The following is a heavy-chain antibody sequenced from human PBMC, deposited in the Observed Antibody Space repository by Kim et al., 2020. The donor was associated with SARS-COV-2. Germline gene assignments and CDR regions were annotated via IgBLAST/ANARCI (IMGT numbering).Heavy chain of an antibody. CDR1: GFTFSSYA. D-gene: IGHD3-22*01. V-gene: IGHV3-23*01. CDR3: AKVSMIVVVNPNFDY. J-gene: IGHJ4*02. CDR2: ISGSGGST. Sequence: GGSLRLSCAASGFTFSSYAMSWVRQAPGKGLEWVSAISGSGGSTYYADSVKGRFTISRDNSKNTLYLQMNSLRAEDTAVYYCAKVSMIVVVNPNFDYWGQGTLVTVSS.